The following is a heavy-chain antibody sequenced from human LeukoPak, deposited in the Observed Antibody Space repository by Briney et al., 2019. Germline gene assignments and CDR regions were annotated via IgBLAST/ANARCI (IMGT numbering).Heavy chain of an antibody. Sequence: GGSLRLSCAASGFTFSSYGMHWVRQAPGKGLEWVAVIWYDGSNKYYADSVKGRFTISRDNSKNTLYLQMNSLRAEDTAVYYCARDGQYGSGTYWYYGMDVWGQGTTVTVSS. V-gene: IGHV3-33*01. CDR2: IWYDGSNK. D-gene: IGHD3-10*01. CDR1: GFTFSSYG. CDR3: ARDGQYGSGTYWYYGMDV. J-gene: IGHJ6*02.